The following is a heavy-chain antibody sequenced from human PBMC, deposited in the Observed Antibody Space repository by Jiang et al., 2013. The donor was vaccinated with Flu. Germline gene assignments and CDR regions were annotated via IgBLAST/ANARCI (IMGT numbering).Heavy chain of an antibody. Sequence: GSGLVKPSQTLSLTCTVSGGSISSGGYYWSWIRQHPGKGLEWIGYIYYSGSTYYNPSLKSLVTISVDTSKNQFSLKLSSVTAADTAVYYCARVLYGGNSPVFAFDIWGQGTMVTVSS. V-gene: IGHV4-31*01. CDR2: IYYSGST. J-gene: IGHJ3*02. D-gene: IGHD4-23*01. CDR1: GGSISSGGYY. CDR3: ARVLYGGNSPVFAFDI.